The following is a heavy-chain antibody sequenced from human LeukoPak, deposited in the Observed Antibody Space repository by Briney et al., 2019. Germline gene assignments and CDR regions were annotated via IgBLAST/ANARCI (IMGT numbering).Heavy chain of an antibody. V-gene: IGHV5-51*01. Sequence: GESLKISCKGSGYSFTSYWIAWVRQMPGKGLEWMGIVYPGDSDTRYSPSFQGQVTISADKSINTAYLQWSSLKASDTAMYYCARRGFCSGGSCFSAHFDFWGQGTLLTVSS. CDR2: VYPGDSDT. J-gene: IGHJ4*02. D-gene: IGHD2-15*01. CDR1: GYSFTSYW. CDR3: ARRGFCSGGSCFSAHFDF.